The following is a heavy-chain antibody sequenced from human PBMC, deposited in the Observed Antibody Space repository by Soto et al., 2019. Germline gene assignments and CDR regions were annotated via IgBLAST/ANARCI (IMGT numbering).Heavy chain of an antibody. J-gene: IGHJ4*02. CDR3: ARQGVALELDF. Sequence: GGSLRLSCAASGFTFSSYGMHWVRQAPGKGLEWVAVISYDGSNKYYADSVKGRFTISRDNSKNTLYLQMNSLKTEDTAVYYCARQGVALELDFWGQGTLVTVSS. D-gene: IGHD2-21*01. V-gene: IGHV3-30*03. CDR1: GFTFSSYG. CDR2: ISYDGSNK.